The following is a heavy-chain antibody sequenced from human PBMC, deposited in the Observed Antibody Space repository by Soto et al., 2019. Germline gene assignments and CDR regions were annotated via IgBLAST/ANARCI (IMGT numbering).Heavy chain of an antibody. V-gene: IGHV3-30-3*01. J-gene: IGHJ4*02. CDR2: ISYDGSNK. D-gene: IGHD3-3*01. CDR1: GFTFSSYA. Sequence: QVQLVESGGGVVQPGRSLRLSCAASGFTFSSYAMHWVRQAPGKGLEWVAVISYDGSNKYYADSVKGRFTISRDNSKNTLYLQMNSLRAEDTAVYYCARARYPREMTPLWNWGQGTLVTVSS. CDR3: ARARYPREMTPLWN.